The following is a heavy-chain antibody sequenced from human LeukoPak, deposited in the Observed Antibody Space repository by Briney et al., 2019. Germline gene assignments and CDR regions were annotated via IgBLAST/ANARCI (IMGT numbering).Heavy chain of an antibody. D-gene: IGHD6-19*01. CDR2: IYHSGNT. J-gene: IGHJ4*02. CDR1: GGSTGGYY. V-gene: IGHV4-59*01. Sequence: SETLSLTCSVSGGSTGGYYWSWIRQPPGKGLEWIGYIYHSGNTAYNPSLKSRVTISVDKSENQFFLDLTSVTPADTAVYYCARDVEGSGWRIDYWGQGTLVTVPS. CDR3: ARDVEGSGWRIDY.